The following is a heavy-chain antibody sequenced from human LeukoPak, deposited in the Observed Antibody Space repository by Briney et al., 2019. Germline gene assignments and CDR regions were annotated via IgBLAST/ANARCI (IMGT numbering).Heavy chain of an antibody. Sequence: PSETLSLTCTVSGGSISSSSYYWGWIRQPPGKGLEWIGSIYYSGSTYYNPSLKSRVTISVDTSKNQFSLKLSSVTAADTAVYYCARVGSSWFFDYWGQGTLVTVPS. CDR3: ARVGSSWFFDY. D-gene: IGHD6-13*01. J-gene: IGHJ4*02. CDR1: GGSISSSSYY. CDR2: IYYSGST. V-gene: IGHV4-39*07.